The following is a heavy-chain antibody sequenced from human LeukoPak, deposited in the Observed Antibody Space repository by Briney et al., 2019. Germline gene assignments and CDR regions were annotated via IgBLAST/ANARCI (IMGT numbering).Heavy chain of an antibody. Sequence: PGGSLRLSCAASGFTFSNNWMHWVRQAPGKGLVWVSRINSDGRTTTYADYVKGRFTISRANAKNTLYLQMNSLRAEDTAVYYCAMIKEGWGQGTLVTVSS. D-gene: IGHD3-22*01. CDR1: GFTFSNNW. CDR3: AMIKEG. J-gene: IGHJ4*02. CDR2: INSDGRTT. V-gene: IGHV3-74*01.